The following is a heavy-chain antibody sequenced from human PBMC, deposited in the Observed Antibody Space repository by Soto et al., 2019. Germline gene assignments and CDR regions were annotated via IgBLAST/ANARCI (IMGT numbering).Heavy chain of an antibody. CDR2: IVGSDAKT. Sequence: PGGSLRLSCAASGFTFSSYAMHWVRQAPGKGLEWVATIVGSDAKTHYADSVRGRFSISRDTSRNTVYLQMNNLRADDTAIYYCAKWTYLDFWGQGTRVTVSS. V-gene: IGHV3-23*01. CDR1: GFTFSSYA. J-gene: IGHJ4*02. CDR3: AKWTYLDF. D-gene: IGHD5-12*01.